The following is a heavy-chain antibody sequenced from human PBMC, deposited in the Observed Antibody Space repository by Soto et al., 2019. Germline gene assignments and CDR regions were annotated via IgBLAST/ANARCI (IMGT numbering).Heavy chain of an antibody. CDR3: AHRRVYSGGYYFDY. CDR2: IYWNDDK. CDR1: GFSLTTSGVG. Sequence: SGPTLVNPTQTLTLTCTFSGFSLTTSGVGVGWIRQPPGKALEWLAVIYWNDDKEYNPSLTSTSTITKDTSKNQVVLAMTKKDPVDTATYYCAHRRVYSGGYYFDYWGQGTLVTVSS. V-gene: IGHV2-5*01. J-gene: IGHJ4*02. D-gene: IGHD6-19*01.